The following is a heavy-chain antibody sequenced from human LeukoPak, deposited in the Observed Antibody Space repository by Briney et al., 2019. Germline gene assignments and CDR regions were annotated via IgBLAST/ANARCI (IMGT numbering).Heavy chain of an antibody. CDR3: ARHLSGSSWFDY. J-gene: IGHJ4*02. CDR2: IYYSGST. Sequence: PSETLSLTCSVSGGSISSSIYYWGWIRQPPGKGLEWIGSIYYSGSTYYNPSLKSRVTISVDTSKNQFPLKLTSVTAADTAVYYCARHLSGSSWFDYWGQGTLVTVSS. CDR1: GGSISSSIYY. V-gene: IGHV4-39*01. D-gene: IGHD6-13*01.